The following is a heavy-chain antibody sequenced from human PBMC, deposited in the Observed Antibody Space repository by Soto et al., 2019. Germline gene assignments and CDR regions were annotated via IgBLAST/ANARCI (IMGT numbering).Heavy chain of an antibody. CDR1: GGSISSSSYY. D-gene: IGHD4-17*01. CDR3: ARLFYGDYAHFDY. V-gene: IGHV4-39*01. CDR2: IYYSGST. J-gene: IGHJ4*02. Sequence: PSETLSLTCTVSGGSISSSSYYWGWIRQPPGKGLEWIGSIYYSGSTYYNPSLKSRVTISVDTSKNQFSLKLSSVTAADTAVYYCARLFYGDYAHFDYWGQGTLVTVSS.